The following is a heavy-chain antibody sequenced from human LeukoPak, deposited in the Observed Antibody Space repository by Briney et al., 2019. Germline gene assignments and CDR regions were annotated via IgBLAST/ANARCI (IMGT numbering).Heavy chain of an antibody. CDR2: ISASGGST. CDR1: GXTFSSYA. V-gene: IGHV3-23*01. J-gene: IGHJ4*02. CDR3: AKAMAGSTYYFDS. D-gene: IGHD6-19*01. Sequence: GGSLRLSCAASGXTFSSYAMNWVRQAPGKGLEWVSAISASGGSTYYADSVKGRFTISRDTSKNTLYLQMSSLRGEDTAVYYCAKAMAGSTYYFDSWGQGTLVTVSS.